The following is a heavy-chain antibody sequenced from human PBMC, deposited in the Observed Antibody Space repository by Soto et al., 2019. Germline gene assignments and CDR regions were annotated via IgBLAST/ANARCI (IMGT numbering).Heavy chain of an antibody. V-gene: IGHV5-51*01. CDR2: IYPGDSDT. Sequence: GESLKISCKGSGYSFTSYWIGWVRQMPGKGLERMGIIYPGDSDTRYSPSFQGQVTISADKSISTAYLQWSSLKASDTATYYCARWGYGGNSEGTDAFDIWGQGTMVTVSS. J-gene: IGHJ3*02. CDR3: ARWGYGGNSEGTDAFDI. D-gene: IGHD4-17*01. CDR1: GYSFTSYW.